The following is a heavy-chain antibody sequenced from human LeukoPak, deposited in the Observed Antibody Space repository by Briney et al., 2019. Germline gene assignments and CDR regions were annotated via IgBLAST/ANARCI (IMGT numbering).Heavy chain of an antibody. J-gene: IGHJ4*02. D-gene: IGHD3-3*01. CDR1: GGSLSGSY. CDR3: ARARRDSGYYKVDY. V-gene: IGHV4-34*01. CDR2: INHSGSA. Sequence: PSETLSLTCAVYGGSLSGSYWSWIRRPPGKGLEWIGEINHSGSANYNPSLKSRVTLSIDKSKNQCSLNLNSVTAADTAVYYCARARRDSGYYKVDYWGQGTLVTVSS.